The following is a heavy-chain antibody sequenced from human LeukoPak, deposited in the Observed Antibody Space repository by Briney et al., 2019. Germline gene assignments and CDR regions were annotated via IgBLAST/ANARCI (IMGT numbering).Heavy chain of an antibody. Sequence: GRSLRLSCAASGFTFSSYAMHWVRQAPGKGLEWVAVISYDGSNKYYADSVKGRFTISRDNSKNTLYLQMNSLRAEDTAVYYCARGRADFWSGYGMDVWGQGITVTVSS. J-gene: IGHJ6*02. D-gene: IGHD3-3*01. V-gene: IGHV3-30-3*01. CDR2: ISYDGSNK. CDR1: GFTFSSYA. CDR3: ARGRADFWSGYGMDV.